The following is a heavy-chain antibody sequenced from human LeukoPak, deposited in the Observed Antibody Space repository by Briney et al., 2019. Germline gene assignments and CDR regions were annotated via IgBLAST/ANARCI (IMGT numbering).Heavy chain of an antibody. D-gene: IGHD3-10*01. J-gene: IGHJ4*02. V-gene: IGHV3-23*01. CDR3: AKIHYFGSGSPDY. Sequence: RDNSKNTLYLQMNSLRAEDTAVYYCAKIHYFGSGSPDYWGQGTLVTVSS.